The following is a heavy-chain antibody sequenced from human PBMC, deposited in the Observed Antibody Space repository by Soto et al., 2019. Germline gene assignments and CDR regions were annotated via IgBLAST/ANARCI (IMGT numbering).Heavy chain of an antibody. V-gene: IGHV5-51*01. J-gene: IGHJ6*02. CDR1: GYSFTSYW. CDR2: IYPGDSDT. Sequence: GESLKISGKGSGYSFTSYWIGWVRQMPGKGLEWMGIIYPGDSDTRYSPSFQGQVTISADKSISTAYLQWSSLKASDTAMYYCARTRAPGRYYYGMDVWGQGTTVTVSS. CDR3: ARTRAPGRYYYGMDV. D-gene: IGHD2-15*01.